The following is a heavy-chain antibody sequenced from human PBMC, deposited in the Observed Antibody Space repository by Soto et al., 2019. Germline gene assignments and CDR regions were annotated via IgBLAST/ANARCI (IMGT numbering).Heavy chain of an antibody. Sequence: PGGSLRLSCVASGFTFSSYGIHWVRQAPGKGLEWVAVISYDGSNEYYADSVKGRFTISRDNSKNTLYLQMDSLRPEDTAVYYCAKEVTVAGGLEYWGHGTLVTVSS. D-gene: IGHD6-19*01. CDR2: ISYDGSNE. CDR3: AKEVTVAGGLEY. CDR1: GFTFSSYG. J-gene: IGHJ4*01. V-gene: IGHV3-30*18.